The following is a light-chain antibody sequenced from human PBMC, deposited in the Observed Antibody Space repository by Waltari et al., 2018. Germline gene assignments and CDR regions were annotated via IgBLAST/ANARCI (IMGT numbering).Light chain of an antibody. CDR3: QKYDSAPLT. V-gene: IGKV1-27*01. Sequence: DIQMTQSPSSLSASVGDRVTITCRASQGITNYLALYQQRPGKVPKLLIYAASTLHSGVPSRFSGSESGTDFTLTISSLQPEDVGTYYCQKYDSAPLTFGGGTKVEIK. J-gene: IGKJ4*01. CDR1: QGITNY. CDR2: AAS.